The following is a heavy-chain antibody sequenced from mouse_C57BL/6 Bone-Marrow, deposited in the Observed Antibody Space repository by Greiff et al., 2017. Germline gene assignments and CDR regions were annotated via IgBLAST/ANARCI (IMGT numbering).Heavy chain of an antibody. V-gene: IGHV5-4*03. CDR2: ISDGGSYT. CDR1: GFTFSSYA. D-gene: IGHD1-1*01. J-gene: IGHJ3*01. Sequence: EVMLVESGGGLVKPGGSLKLSCAASGFTFSSYAMSWVRQTPEKRLEWVATISDGGSYTYYPDNVKGRFTISRDNAKNNLYLQMSHLKSEDTAMYYCATGILLRYYWGQGTLVTVSA. CDR3: ATGILLRYY.